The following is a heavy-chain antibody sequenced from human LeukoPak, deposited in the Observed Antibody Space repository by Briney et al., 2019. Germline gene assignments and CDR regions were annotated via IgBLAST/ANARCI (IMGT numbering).Heavy chain of an antibody. J-gene: IGHJ4*02. Sequence: SETLSLTCTASAGSISSYYWSWIRQPAWKGLEWIGRIYSSGSTNYNSSLKSRVTMSVDTSKKQFSLKLSSVTAADTAVYYCARGVGVVPTNNPMYYFDYWGQGTLVTVSS. CDR2: IYSSGST. V-gene: IGHV4-4*07. CDR1: AGSISSYY. CDR3: ARGVGVVPTNNPMYYFDY. D-gene: IGHD3-16*01.